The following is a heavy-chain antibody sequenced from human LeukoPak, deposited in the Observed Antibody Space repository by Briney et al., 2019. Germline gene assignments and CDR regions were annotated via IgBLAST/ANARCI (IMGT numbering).Heavy chain of an antibody. CDR2: IIPIFGTA. J-gene: IGHJ4*02. CDR1: GGTFSSYA. D-gene: IGHD5-12*01. Sequence: SVKVSCKASGGTFSSYAISWVRQAPGQGLEWMGGIIPIFGTANYAQKFQGRVTITADESTSTAYMELSSLRSEDTAVYYCASTVDIAATMDYWGQGTLVTVSS. CDR3: ASTVDIAATMDY. V-gene: IGHV1-69*13.